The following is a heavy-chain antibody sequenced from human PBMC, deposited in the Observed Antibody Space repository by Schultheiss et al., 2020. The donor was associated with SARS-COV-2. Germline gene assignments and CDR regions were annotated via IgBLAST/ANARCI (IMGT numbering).Heavy chain of an antibody. J-gene: IGHJ4*02. CDR3: ARDLPPGAFDY. CDR2: IYSGGST. V-gene: IGHV3-66*01. D-gene: IGHD3-10*01. CDR1: GFTFSSYS. Sequence: GGSLRLSCAASGFTFSSYSMNWVRQAPGKGLEWVSVIYSGGSTYYADSVKGRFTISRDNSKNTLYLQMNSLRAEDTAVYYCARDLPPGAFDYWGQGTLVTVSS.